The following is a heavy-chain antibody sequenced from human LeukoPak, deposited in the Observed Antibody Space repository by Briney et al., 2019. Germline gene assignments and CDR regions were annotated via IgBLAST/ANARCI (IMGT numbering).Heavy chain of an antibody. CDR2: ISGSGGST. CDR3: AKGGLTFVDAFDI. J-gene: IGHJ3*02. CDR1: GFTFSSYS. Sequence: GGSLRLSCAASGFTFSSYSMNWVRQAPGKGLEWVSAISGSGGSTYYADSVKGRFTISRDNSKNTLYLQMNSLRAEDTAVYYCAKGGLTFVDAFDIWGQGTMVTVSS. V-gene: IGHV3-23*01. D-gene: IGHD2-15*01.